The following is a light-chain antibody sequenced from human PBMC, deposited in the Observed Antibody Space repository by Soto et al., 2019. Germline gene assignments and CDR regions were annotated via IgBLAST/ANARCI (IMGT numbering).Light chain of an antibody. J-gene: IGKJ2*01. Sequence: DIQLTQSPSFLSASVGDRVTIACRASQVISRFLVWYQQKPGKAPKVLIYAASTLQSGVPSRFSGSGSGTEFTLTISSLQPEDYATYYCQQHNSFPRSFGQGTKLEIK. CDR3: QQHNSFPRS. CDR1: QVISRF. V-gene: IGKV1-9*01. CDR2: AAS.